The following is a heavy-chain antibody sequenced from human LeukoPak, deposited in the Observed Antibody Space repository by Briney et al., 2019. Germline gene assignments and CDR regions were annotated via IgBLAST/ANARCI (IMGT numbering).Heavy chain of an antibody. CDR2: INHSGST. V-gene: IGHV4-34*01. CDR3: AREYSSSSGKALDY. D-gene: IGHD6-6*01. Sequence: SETLSLTCAVYGGSFGGYYWSWIRQPPGKGLEWIGEINHSGSTNYNPSLKSRVTMSVDTSKNQFSLKLNSVTAADTAFYYCAREYSSSSGKALDYWGQGTLVTVSS. J-gene: IGHJ4*02. CDR1: GGSFGGYY.